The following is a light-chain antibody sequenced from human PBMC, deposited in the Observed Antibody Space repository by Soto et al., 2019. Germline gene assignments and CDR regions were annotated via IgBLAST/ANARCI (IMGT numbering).Light chain of an antibody. CDR3: LLSYRNAVI. V-gene: IGLV7-46*01. Sequence: QAVVTQEPSLTVSPGGTVTLTCGSNTGPVTSGHYPYWFQQKPGQAPRTLISDATNKHSWTPARFSGSLLGGKAALTLSGAQADDEADYYCLLSYRNAVIFGGGTKLTVL. CDR1: TGPVTSGHY. J-gene: IGLJ2*01. CDR2: DAT.